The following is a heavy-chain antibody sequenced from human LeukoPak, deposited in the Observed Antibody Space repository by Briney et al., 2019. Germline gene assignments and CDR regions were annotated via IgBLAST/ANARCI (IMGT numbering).Heavy chain of an antibody. Sequence: GESLKISCEGSGYSFTSYWIGWVRQMPGKGLEWMGIIYPGDSDTRYSPSFQGQVTISADKSISTAYLQWSSLKASDTAMYYCARHSPYCSSTSCYDGGDYYYYYMDVWGKGTTVTVSS. J-gene: IGHJ6*03. CDR2: IYPGDSDT. CDR1: GYSFTSYW. D-gene: IGHD2-2*01. CDR3: ARHSPYCSSTSCYDGGDYYYYYMDV. V-gene: IGHV5-51*01.